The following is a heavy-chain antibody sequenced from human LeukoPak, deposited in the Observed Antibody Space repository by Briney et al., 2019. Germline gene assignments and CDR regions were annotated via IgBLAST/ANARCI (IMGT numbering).Heavy chain of an antibody. Sequence: LAASVKVSCKASGDTFTGYYMHWVRQAPGQGLEWMGWINPNSGGTNYAQRSQGRVTMTRDTSISTAYMELRRLRSDDTAVYYCAGPYPEYFLHWGQGTLVTVSS. V-gene: IGHV1-2*03. J-gene: IGHJ1*01. CDR3: AGPYPEYFLH. CDR2: INPNSGGT. CDR1: GDTFTGYY.